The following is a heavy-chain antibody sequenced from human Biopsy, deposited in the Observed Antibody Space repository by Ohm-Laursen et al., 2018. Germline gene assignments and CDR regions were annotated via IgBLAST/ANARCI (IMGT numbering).Heavy chain of an antibody. CDR2: NIPILGTG. Sequence: GSSVKVSCKAPGGTFSNNGVNWVRQAPGQGLEWLGGNIPILGTGNYAQKFQDRVTVAADTSTSTATMELRSLRSDDTAVYYCATKLTGYFHHWGQGTLVIVSS. V-gene: IGHV1-69*06. CDR1: GGTFSNNG. D-gene: IGHD3-9*01. CDR3: ATKLTGYFHH. J-gene: IGHJ1*01.